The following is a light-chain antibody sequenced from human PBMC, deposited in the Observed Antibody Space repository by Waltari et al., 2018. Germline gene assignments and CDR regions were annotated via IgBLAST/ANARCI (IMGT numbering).Light chain of an antibody. CDR2: GAS. CDR1: QSIGRY. Sequence: EIVLTQSPDTLSWSPGERATLSGRASQSIGRYLVWYQQKPGQALRLLIYGASTRASGIPDRFSGSGSGTDFSLTISRLEPEDFAVYHCQKHDRLPATFGQGTKVEIK. V-gene: IGKV3-20*01. CDR3: QKHDRLPAT. J-gene: IGKJ1*01.